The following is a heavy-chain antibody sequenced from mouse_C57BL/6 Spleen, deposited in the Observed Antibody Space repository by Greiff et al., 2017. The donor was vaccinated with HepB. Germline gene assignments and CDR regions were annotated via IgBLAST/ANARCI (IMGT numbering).Heavy chain of an antibody. D-gene: IGHD1-1*01. CDR3: ARSGYYYGSDAMDY. Sequence: QVQLKQPGAELVKPGASVKLSCKASGYTFTSYWMHWVKQRPGRGLEWIGRIDPNSGGTKYNEKFKSKATLTVDKPSSTAYMQLSSLTSEDSAVYYCARSGYYYGSDAMDYWGQGTSVTVSS. V-gene: IGHV1-72*01. CDR1: GYTFTSYW. CDR2: IDPNSGGT. J-gene: IGHJ4*01.